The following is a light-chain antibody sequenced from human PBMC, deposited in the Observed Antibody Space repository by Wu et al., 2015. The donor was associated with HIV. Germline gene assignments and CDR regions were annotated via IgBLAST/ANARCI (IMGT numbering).Light chain of an antibody. CDR1: QRVSGSY. CDR2: GAS. V-gene: IGKV3-20*01. CDR3: QQYTSSPRT. Sequence: EIVLTQSPDTLSLSPGERATLSCGASQRVSGSYLAWYQHKPGQPPRLLIYGASDRAPGIPDRFSGSQSGTEFTLTIKRLEPEDFAVYYCQQYTSSPRTFGQGTKVELK. J-gene: IGKJ1*01.